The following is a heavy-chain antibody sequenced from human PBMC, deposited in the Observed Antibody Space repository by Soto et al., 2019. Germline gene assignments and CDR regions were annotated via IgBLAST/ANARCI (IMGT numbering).Heavy chain of an antibody. CDR2: ITGSSTI. Sequence: HPGGSLRLSCAASGFTFSAYSMNWVRQAPGKGLEWVSYITGSSTIYYADSVKGRFTISRDNAKNSLYLQMNSLRDEDTAVYYCARDLSIVVLPPPTSVRNYFYGMDVWGQGTTVTVSS. V-gene: IGHV3-48*02. D-gene: IGHD2-2*01. CDR3: ARDLSIVVLPPPTSVRNYFYGMDV. CDR1: GFTFSAYS. J-gene: IGHJ6*02.